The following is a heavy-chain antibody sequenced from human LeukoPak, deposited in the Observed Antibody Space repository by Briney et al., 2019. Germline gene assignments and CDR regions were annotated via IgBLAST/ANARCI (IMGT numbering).Heavy chain of an antibody. D-gene: IGHD2-2*01. V-gene: IGHV1-2*02. Sequence: ASVKVSCKASGYTFTGYYMHWVRQAPGQGLEWMGWINPNSGGTNYVQKFQGRVTMTRDTSISTAYMELSRLRSDDTAVYYCARYCSSTRGFDYWGQGTLVTVSS. CDR1: GYTFTGYY. CDR2: INPNSGGT. CDR3: ARYCSSTRGFDY. J-gene: IGHJ4*02.